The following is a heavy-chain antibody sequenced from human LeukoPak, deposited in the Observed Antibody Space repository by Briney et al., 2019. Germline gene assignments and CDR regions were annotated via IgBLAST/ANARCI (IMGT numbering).Heavy chain of an antibody. V-gene: IGHV1-46*01. CDR3: ARVQEVYDSSSYYYYFDY. Sequence: ASVKVSCKASGYTFTSYYMHWVRQAPGQGLEWMGIINPSSGSTSYAQKFQGRVTMTRDTSTSTVYMERSSLRSEDTAVYYCARVQEVYDSSSYYYYFDYWGQGTLVTVSS. CDR1: GYTFTSYY. CDR2: INPSSGST. J-gene: IGHJ4*02. D-gene: IGHD3-22*01.